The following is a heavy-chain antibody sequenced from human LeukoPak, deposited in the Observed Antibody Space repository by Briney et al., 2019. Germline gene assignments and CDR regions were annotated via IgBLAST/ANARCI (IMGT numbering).Heavy chain of an antibody. V-gene: IGHV3-23*01. J-gene: IGHJ5*02. CDR3: ARAVEFWSGYPQPNWFDP. Sequence: GGSLRVSCAASGFTFSNSAMGWVRQAPGKGLEWVSAISTSDGSTYYADAVKGRFTISRDNSKNTLYLQMNSLRAEDTAVYYCARAVEFWSGYPQPNWFDPWGQGTLVTVSS. D-gene: IGHD3-3*01. CDR1: GFTFSNSA. CDR2: ISTSDGST.